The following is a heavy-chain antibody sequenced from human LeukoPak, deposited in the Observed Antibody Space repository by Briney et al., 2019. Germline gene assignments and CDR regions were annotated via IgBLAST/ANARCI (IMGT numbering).Heavy chain of an antibody. CDR1: GFSCDDYG. V-gene: IGHV3-20*04. J-gene: IGHJ4*02. Sequence: AGSLRLSCAASGFSCDDYGLTWVPQAPGKGLEWVFGINWNGDSTDYADSVKGRFTISRDNAKNSLYLQMNSLRAEDTAFYYCARDLRVVITGSFDSWGQGTLVTVSS. CDR2: INWNGDST. CDR3: ARDLRVVITGSFDS. D-gene: IGHD3-22*01.